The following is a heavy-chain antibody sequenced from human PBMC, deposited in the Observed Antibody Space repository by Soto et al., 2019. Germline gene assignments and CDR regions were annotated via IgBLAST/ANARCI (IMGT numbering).Heavy chain of an antibody. V-gene: IGHV3-30-3*01. Sequence: QGQLVESGGGVVQPGTSLRLSCAGSGFSFSTSALHWVRQAPGKGLDWVAVIAYDGNNSDHADSVKGRFTISRDNSKNTLYLQMNSLRLEDTAVYYCARESLGPTTWDAFDIWGQGTTVTVSS. CDR2: IAYDGNNS. J-gene: IGHJ3*02. CDR3: ARESLGPTTWDAFDI. D-gene: IGHD1-26*01. CDR1: GFSFSTSA.